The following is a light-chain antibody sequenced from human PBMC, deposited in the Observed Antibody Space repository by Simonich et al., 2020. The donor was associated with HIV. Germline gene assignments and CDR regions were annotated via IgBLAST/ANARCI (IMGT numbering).Light chain of an antibody. CDR3: QQYYSTPPT. V-gene: IGKV4-1*01. J-gene: IGKJ1*01. CDR2: WAS. CDR1: QSILYSSNNKNY. Sequence: DIVMTQSPDSLAVSLGERATINCKSSQSILYSSNNKNYLAWYQQKPRQPPKLLIYWASTRESGVPDRFRGSGSGTDFTLTISSLQAEDVAVYYCQQYYSTPPTFGQGTKVEIK.